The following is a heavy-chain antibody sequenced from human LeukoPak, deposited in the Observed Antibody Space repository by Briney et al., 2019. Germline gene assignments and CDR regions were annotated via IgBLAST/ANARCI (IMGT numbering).Heavy chain of an antibody. CDR1: GYTFTGYH. CDR3: ARGIAGGFDY. D-gene: IGHD2-21*01. Sequence: AAVKVSCKTSGYTFTGYHLHWVRQVPGQGLGWMGRIIPNSGDAIYALKFQDRVTLTRDTSINTVYMELNRLRSDDTALYYCARGIAGGFDYWGQGTLVTVSS. V-gene: IGHV1-2*06. CDR2: IIPNSGDA. J-gene: IGHJ4*02.